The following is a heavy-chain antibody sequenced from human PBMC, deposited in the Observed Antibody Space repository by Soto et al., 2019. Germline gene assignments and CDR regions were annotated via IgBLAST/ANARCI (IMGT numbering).Heavy chain of an antibody. J-gene: IGHJ6*03. CDR3: TRARLGYCSGGSCYSSDYYYYMEV. CDR2: IRSKDYGGTT. CDR1: GFTLGDYA. D-gene: IGHD2-15*01. Sequence: GGSLRLSCTASGFTLGDYALSWFRQAPGKGLEWVGFIRSKDYGGTTENAASVKGRFTFSRDDSKSIAYLQMNSLKTEDTAVYYCTRARLGYCSGGSCYSSDYYYYMEVWGKGTTVTVSS. V-gene: IGHV3-49*03.